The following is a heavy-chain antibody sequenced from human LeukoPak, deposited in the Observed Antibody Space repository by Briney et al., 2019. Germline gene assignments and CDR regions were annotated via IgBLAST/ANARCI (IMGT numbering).Heavy chain of an antibody. CDR2: INPNSGGT. CDR1: GYTFTGYY. V-gene: IGHV1-2*02. Sequence: GASVKVSCKACGYTFTGYYMHWVRQAPGQGLEWMGWINPNSGGTNYAQKFQGRVTMTRDTSISTAYMELSRLRSDDTAVYYCAREPAVAVIAFDLWGQGTLVTASS. J-gene: IGHJ5*02. CDR3: AREPAVAVIAFDL. D-gene: IGHD6-19*01.